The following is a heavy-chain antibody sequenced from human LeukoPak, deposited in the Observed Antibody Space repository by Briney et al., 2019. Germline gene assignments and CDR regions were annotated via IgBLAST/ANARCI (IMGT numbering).Heavy chain of an antibody. Sequence: PSETLSLTCTVSGFSISSYYWSWIRQPPGKGLEWMGDIYYGGSNNYNPYLMSRVTISVDTSKNQFSLKLSSVTAADTAVYYCARGLTVALTGPPVTTLGGHDYYYCCYYMDVWGKGTTVTVS. CDR3: ARGLTVALTGPPVTTLGGHDYYYCCYYMDV. D-gene: IGHD4-23*01. CDR1: GFSISSYY. V-gene: IGHV4-59*01. J-gene: IGHJ6*03. CDR2: IYYGGSN.